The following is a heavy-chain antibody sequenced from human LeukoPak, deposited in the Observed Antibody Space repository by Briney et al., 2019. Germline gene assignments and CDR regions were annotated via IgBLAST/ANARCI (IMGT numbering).Heavy chain of an antibody. V-gene: IGHV4-61*02. D-gene: IGHD6-13*01. CDR3: ARARSSSWYGAFDI. CDR2: IYTSGST. CDR1: GGSISSGSYY. Sequence: SQTLSLTCTVSGGSISSGSYYWSWIRQPAGKGLEWIGRIYTSGSTNYNPSLKSRVTISVDTSKNQFSLKLSSVTAADTAVYYCARARSSSWYGAFDIWGQGTMVTVSS. J-gene: IGHJ3*02.